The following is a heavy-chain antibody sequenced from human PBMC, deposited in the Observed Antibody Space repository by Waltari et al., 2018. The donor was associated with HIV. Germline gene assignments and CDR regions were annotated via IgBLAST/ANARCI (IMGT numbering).Heavy chain of an antibody. J-gene: IGHJ5*02. CDR1: GGTFSSYA. D-gene: IGHD4-17*01. CDR2: ISPIFGTA. Sequence: QVQLVQSGAEVKKPGSSVKVSCKASGGTFSSYAISWVRQAPGQGLEWMGGISPIFGTANYAQKFQGRVTITADESTSTAYMELSSLRSEDTAVYYCARDLALGVTTLYWFDPWGQGTLVTVSS. CDR3: ARDLALGVTTLYWFDP. V-gene: IGHV1-69*01.